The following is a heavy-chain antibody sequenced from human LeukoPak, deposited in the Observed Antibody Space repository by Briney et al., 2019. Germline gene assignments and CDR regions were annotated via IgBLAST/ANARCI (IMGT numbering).Heavy chain of an antibody. CDR1: GYSFINYW. J-gene: IGHJ4*02. CDR3: ARHRTTLATDY. Sequence: GESLKISCKGSGYSFINYWTGWVRQMPGKGLEWMGIIYPRDSDTRYSPSLQGQVTISADKSISTAYLQWSSLQASDTAIYYCARHRTTLATDYWGQGTLVTVSS. V-gene: IGHV5-51*01. CDR2: IYPRDSDT. D-gene: IGHD2-2*01.